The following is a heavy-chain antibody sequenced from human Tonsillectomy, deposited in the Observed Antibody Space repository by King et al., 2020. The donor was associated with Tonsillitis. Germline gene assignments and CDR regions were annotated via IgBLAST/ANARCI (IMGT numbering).Heavy chain of an antibody. D-gene: IGHD6-13*01. CDR2: IRNDGSNQ. CDR3: AKDGSTRWSTHFDY. J-gene: IGHJ4*02. CDR1: GFALSSYD. V-gene: IGHV3-30*02. Sequence: QLVQSGGHVVQPGGSLRLSCAASGFALSSYDMHWVRQAPGKGLEWVASIRNDGSNQYYADSVKGRFTISRGYSNTLYLQMNTLRPADTAVYYCAKDGSTRWSTHFDYWGQGTLVTVSS.